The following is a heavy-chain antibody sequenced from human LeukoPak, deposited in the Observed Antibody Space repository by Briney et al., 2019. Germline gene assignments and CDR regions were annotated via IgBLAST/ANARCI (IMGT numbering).Heavy chain of an antibody. CDR1: GYTFTGYY. Sequence: ASVKVSCKASGYTFTGYYMHWVRQAPGQGLEWMGWINPNSGGTNYAQKFQGRVTMTRDTSISTAYMELSRLRSDDTAVYYCARGEGWSGYYYRHNWFDPWGQGTLVTVSS. V-gene: IGHV1-2*02. CDR3: ARGEGWSGYYYRHNWFDP. D-gene: IGHD3-22*01. J-gene: IGHJ5*02. CDR2: INPNSGGT.